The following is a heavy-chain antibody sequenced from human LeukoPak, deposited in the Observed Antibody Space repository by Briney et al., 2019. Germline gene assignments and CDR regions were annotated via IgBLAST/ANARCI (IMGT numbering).Heavy chain of an antibody. CDR2: ISYDGTTK. D-gene: IGHD2-2*01. CDR1: GFTFSSYA. CDR3: ARDLIDTTSLNWFDP. V-gene: IGHV3-30-3*01. Sequence: GGSLRLSCAASGFTFSSYAMHWVRQAPGKGLEWVTIISYDGTTKYYADSVKGRFTVSRDNSKNTLYLQMNSLRAEDTAVYYCARDLIDTTSLNWFDPWGQGTLVTVPS. J-gene: IGHJ5*02.